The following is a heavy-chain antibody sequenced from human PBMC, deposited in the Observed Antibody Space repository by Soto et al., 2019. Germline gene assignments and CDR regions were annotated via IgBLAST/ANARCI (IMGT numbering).Heavy chain of an antibody. CDR3: ARVRCGSRSCFHLEY. D-gene: IGHD6-13*01. CDR1: GGSISSSGYY. J-gene: IGHJ4*01. Sequence: QVQLQESGPGLVKPSQTLSLTCTVSGGSISSSGYYWSWIRQHPGKGLDWIGYIYYGGNTHYNPPLRSRLIMSLHTSNSQYSLDLNSVTDEDTVVYYSARVRCGSRSCFHLEYWGQGTLVTVTS. CDR2: IYYGGNT. V-gene: IGHV4-31*03.